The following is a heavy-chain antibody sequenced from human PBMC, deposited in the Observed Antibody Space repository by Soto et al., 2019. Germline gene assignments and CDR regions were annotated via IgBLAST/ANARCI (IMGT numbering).Heavy chain of an antibody. D-gene: IGHD6-19*01. V-gene: IGHV1-8*01. CDR3: ARQHPLDSRGWYN. CDR2: MNPNSGNT. J-gene: IGHJ4*02. Sequence: GASVKVSCKASGYTFTSYDINWVRQATGQGLEWMGWMNPNSGNTGYAQKFQGRVTMTRNTSITTAYLQWSSLKASDTAIYYCARQHPLDSRGWYNWGQGTLVTVSS. CDR1: GYTFTSYD.